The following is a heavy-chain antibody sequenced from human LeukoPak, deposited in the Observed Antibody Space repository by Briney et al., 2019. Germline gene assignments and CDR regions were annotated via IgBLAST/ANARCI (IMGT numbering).Heavy chain of an antibody. CDR2: INSDGSST. Sequence: GGSLRLSCAASGFTFSRYWMHWVRQAPGRGPLWVSRINSDGSSTKYADTVEGRFVTSRDNARNILYLQMNSLRAEDTAVYYCARDYDPDYYDSSGYSDYWGQGTRVTVSS. V-gene: IGHV3-74*03. CDR1: GFTFSRYW. J-gene: IGHJ4*01. CDR3: ARDYDPDYYDSSGYSDY. D-gene: IGHD3-22*01.